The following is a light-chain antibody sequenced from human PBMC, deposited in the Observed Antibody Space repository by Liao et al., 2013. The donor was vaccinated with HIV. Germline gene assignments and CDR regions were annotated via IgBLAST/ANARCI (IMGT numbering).Light chain of an antibody. J-gene: IGLJ1*01. Sequence: SYELTQPPSVSVSPGQTVSITCSGDKLGDKYICWYQQKPGQSPVLVIYQDNKRPSGIPERFSGSNSGNTATLTISGTQAMDEADYYCQAWDSNSYVFGNGTKVTVL. CDR2: QDN. CDR3: QAWDSNSYV. V-gene: IGLV3-1*01. CDR1: KLGDKY.